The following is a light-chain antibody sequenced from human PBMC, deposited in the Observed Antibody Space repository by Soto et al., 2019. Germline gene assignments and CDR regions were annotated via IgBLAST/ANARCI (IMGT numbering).Light chain of an antibody. J-gene: IGLJ2*01. CDR1: SSNIGAGYD. CDR2: GNS. CDR3: QSYDSSLRSEV. V-gene: IGLV1-40*01. Sequence: QAVVTQPPSVSVAPGQRVTISCTGSSSNIGAGYDVHWYQQLPGTAPKLLIYGNSNRPSGVPDRFSGSKSGTSASLAITGLQAEDEADYYCQSYDSSLRSEVFGGGTKLTVL.